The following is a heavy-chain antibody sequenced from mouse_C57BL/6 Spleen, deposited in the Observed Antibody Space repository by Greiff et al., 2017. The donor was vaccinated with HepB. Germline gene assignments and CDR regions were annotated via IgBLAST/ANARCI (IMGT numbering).Heavy chain of an antibody. CDR1: GYTFTSYT. Sequence: QVQLQQSGAELARPGASVKMSCKASGYTFTSYTMHWVKQRPGQGLEWIGYINPSSGYTKYNQKFKDKATLTADKSSSTAYMQLSSLTSEDSAVYYCASDHYGSSYGYFDYWGQGTTLTVSS. CDR2: INPSSGYT. J-gene: IGHJ2*01. CDR3: ASDHYGSSYGYFDY. V-gene: IGHV1-4*01. D-gene: IGHD1-1*01.